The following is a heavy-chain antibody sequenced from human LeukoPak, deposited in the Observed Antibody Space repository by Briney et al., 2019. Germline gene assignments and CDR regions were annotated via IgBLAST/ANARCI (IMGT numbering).Heavy chain of an antibody. CDR3: AKDLDYGDYVAFDI. CDR2: ISGSSDNT. CDR1: GFTYRSHA. J-gene: IGHJ3*02. Sequence: PRGSLRLSCAVSGFTYRSHAMSWVRQAPGKGLEWVSVISGSSDNTYYADSVKGRFTISRDNSKNTLYLQMNSLRVEDTAVYYCAKDLDYGDYVAFDIWGQGTMVTVSS. V-gene: IGHV3-23*01. D-gene: IGHD4-17*01.